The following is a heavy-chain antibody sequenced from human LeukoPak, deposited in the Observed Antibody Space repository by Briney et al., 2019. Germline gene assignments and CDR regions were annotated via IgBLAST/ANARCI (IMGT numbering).Heavy chain of an antibody. CDR3: ARGRHYYGSGSYYADQILDY. J-gene: IGHJ4*02. D-gene: IGHD3-10*01. Sequence: PSQTLSLTCAVSDGSISSGGYSWSWIRQPPGKGLEWIGYIYHSGSTYYNPSLKSRVTISVDRSKNQFSLKLSSVTAADTAVYYCARGRHYYGSGSYYADQILDYWGQGTLVTVSS. CDR1: DGSISSGGYS. V-gene: IGHV4-30-2*01. CDR2: IYHSGST.